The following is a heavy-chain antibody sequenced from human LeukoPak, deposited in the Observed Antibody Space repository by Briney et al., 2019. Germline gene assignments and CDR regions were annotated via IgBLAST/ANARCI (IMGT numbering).Heavy chain of an antibody. V-gene: IGHV4-59*02. D-gene: IGHD3-22*01. CDR2: IYYSGST. CDR3: ARDSAYYDSSRYNRLFDL. J-gene: IGHJ5*02. CDR1: GGSVSVYY. Sequence: PSETLSLTCTVSGGSVSVYYWSWIRQPPGKGLEWIGYIYYSGSTNYNPSLKRRVTISVDTSKPQFSLNLSSVTAAVTAVYYCARDSAYYDSSRYNRLFDLWGQGTLVTVSS.